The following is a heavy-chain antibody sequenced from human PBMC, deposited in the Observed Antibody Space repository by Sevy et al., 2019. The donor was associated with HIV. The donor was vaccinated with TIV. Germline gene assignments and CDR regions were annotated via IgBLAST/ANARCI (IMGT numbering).Heavy chain of an antibody. CDR2: FSFGCGKI. D-gene: IGHD2-2*01. Sequence: GGSLRLSCAASGFTLSNYAMSWVRQAPGMGLEWVSTFSFGCGKINYADSVKGRFTISRDNSKNTLYLQMNSLRAEDTALYYCAREGCSKPHDYWGQGTLVTVSS. CDR1: GFTLSNYA. V-gene: IGHV3-23*01. CDR3: AREGCSKPHDY. J-gene: IGHJ4*02.